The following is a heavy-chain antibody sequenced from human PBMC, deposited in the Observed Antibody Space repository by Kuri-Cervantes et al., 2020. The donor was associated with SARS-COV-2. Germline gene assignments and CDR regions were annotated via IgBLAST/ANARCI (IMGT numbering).Heavy chain of an antibody. CDR2: IYPGDSDT. J-gene: IGHJ3*02. V-gene: IGHV5-51*01. CDR3: ARPRGGSSWSRDAFDI. CDR1: VYSFTSYW. Sequence: KVSCKGSVYSFTSYWIGWVRQMPGKGLEWRGIIYPGDSDTRYSPSFQGQVTISADKSISTAYLQWSSLKASDTAMYYSARPRGGSSWSRDAFDIWGQGTMVTVSS. D-gene: IGHD6-13*01.